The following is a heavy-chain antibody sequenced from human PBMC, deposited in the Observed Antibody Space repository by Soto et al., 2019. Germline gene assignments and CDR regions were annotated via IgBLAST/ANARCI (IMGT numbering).Heavy chain of an antibody. CDR1: GGSVSSGSYY. CDR3: ARSPFHCSSTSCYLFDY. CDR2: IYYSGST. Sequence: SETLSLTCTVSGGSVSSGSYYWSWIRQPPGKGLEWIGYIYYSGSTNYNPSLKSRVTISVDTSKNQFSLKLSSVTAADTAVYYCARSPFHCSSTSCYLFDYWGQGTLVTVSS. D-gene: IGHD2-2*01. V-gene: IGHV4-61*01. J-gene: IGHJ4*02.